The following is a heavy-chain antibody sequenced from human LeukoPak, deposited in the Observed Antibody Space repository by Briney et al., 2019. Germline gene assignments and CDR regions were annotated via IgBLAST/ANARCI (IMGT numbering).Heavy chain of an antibody. D-gene: IGHD2-2*01. CDR3: ARAGVVVPAAMGYFDY. J-gene: IGHJ4*02. CDR1: GFTFSSYS. V-gene: IGHV3-21*01. Sequence: GGSLRLSCAASGFTFSSYSMNWVRQAPGKGLEWVSSISSSSSYIYYADSVKGRFTISRDNAKNSLYLQMNSLRAEDTAVYYCARAGVVVPAAMGYFDYWGQGTLVTVSS. CDR2: ISSSSSYI.